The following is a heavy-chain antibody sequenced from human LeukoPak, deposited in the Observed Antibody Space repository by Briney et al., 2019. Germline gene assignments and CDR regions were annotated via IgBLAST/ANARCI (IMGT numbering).Heavy chain of an antibody. Sequence: SETLSLTCTVSGGSISTTDYYWGWIRQPPGKGLEWIGSIYYSGSTYYNASLKSRVTISVDTSKNQFSLKLYSVTAADTAVYYCARDRDSSGLRDFDLWGRGTLVTVSA. CDR2: IYYSGST. D-gene: IGHD3-22*01. J-gene: IGHJ2*01. V-gene: IGHV4-39*02. CDR1: GGSISTTDYY. CDR3: ARDRDSSGLRDFDL.